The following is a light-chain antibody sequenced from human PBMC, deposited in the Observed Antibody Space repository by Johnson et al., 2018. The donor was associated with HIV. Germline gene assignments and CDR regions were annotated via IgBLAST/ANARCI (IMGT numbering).Light chain of an antibody. J-gene: IGLJ1*01. CDR1: SSDMGNYA. CDR2: DSY. CDR3: GTWDSSLSAHV. V-gene: IGLV1-51*01. Sequence: QSVLTQPPSVSAAPGQKVTISCSGSSSDMGNYAVSWYQQLQGTAPKLLIYDSYKRPSGIPDRFSGSKSGTSATLGITGLQTGDEADYYCGTWDSSLSAHVFGTGTKVTVL.